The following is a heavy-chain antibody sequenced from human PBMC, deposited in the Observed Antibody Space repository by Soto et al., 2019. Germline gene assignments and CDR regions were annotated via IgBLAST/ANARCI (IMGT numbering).Heavy chain of an antibody. CDR2: INPNSGGT. D-gene: IGHD2-15*01. CDR3: ARVIGGDCSGGSCSEGDAFDI. Sequence: QVQLVQSGAEVKKPGASVKVSCKASGYTFTGYYMHWVRQAPGQGLEWMGWINPNSGGTNYAQKFQGWVTMTRDTSISTAYMGLSRLRSDDTAVYYCARVIGGDCSGGSCSEGDAFDIWGQGTMVTVSS. CDR1: GYTFTGYY. J-gene: IGHJ3*02. V-gene: IGHV1-2*04.